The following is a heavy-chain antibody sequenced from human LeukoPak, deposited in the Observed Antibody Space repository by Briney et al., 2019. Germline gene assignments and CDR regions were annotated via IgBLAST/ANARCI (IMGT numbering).Heavy chain of an antibody. Sequence: ASVTVSFKASGYTFTTYGISWLRPAPGQGLDWMGCTSAYNGNTNYSQKLQGRVTMTIATSTSTAYMELRSLRSDDTAVYYCARDSPSNVVATIFDYWGQGTLVTVSS. CDR3: ARDSPSNVVATIFDY. CDR1: GYTFTTYG. CDR2: TSAYNGNT. J-gene: IGHJ4*02. D-gene: IGHD5-12*01. V-gene: IGHV1-18*04.